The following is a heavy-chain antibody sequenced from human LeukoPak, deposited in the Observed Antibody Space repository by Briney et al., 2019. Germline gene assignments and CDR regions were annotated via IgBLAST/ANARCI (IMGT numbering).Heavy chain of an antibody. J-gene: IGHJ4*02. CDR3: ARYYYDSSGYYSGLDY. D-gene: IGHD3-22*01. CDR1: GGSFSGYY. CDR2: INHSGST. V-gene: IGHV4-34*01. Sequence: PSETLSLTCAVYGGSFSGYYWSWIRQPPGKGLEWIGEINHSGSTNYNPSLKSRVTISVDTSKNQFSLKLSSVTAADTAVYYCARYYYDSSGYYSGLDYWGQGTLVTVSS.